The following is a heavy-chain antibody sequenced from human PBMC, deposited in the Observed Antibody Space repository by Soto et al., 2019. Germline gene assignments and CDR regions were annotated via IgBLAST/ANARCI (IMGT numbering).Heavy chain of an antibody. J-gene: IGHJ3*01. CDR2: LYDVDGS. CDR3: ATWHEREHAFDV. D-gene: IGHD1-1*01. V-gene: IGHV3-53*01. Sequence: GGGLIQPGESLRLSCAAFGLTISGKKYVAWVRQAPGKGLEWVSALYDVDGSFYADSVTGRFTTSSDSSKTTVYLQMNNLRPDDTAVYYCATWHEREHAFDVWGQGTTVTISS. CDR1: GLTISGKKY.